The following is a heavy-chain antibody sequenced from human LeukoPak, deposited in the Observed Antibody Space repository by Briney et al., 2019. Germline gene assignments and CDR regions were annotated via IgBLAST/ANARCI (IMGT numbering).Heavy chain of an antibody. CDR2: ISVSGNT. CDR1: GFTLSSYA. J-gene: IGHJ5*02. V-gene: IGHV3-23*01. Sequence: GGSLRLSCAASGFTLSSYAMSWVRQGPGKGLEWVSAISVSGNTYHADSVKGRFTISRDSSKNTLYLQMNSLRAEDTAVYYCARDRMPSSYRGLDPWGQGTLVIVSS. D-gene: IGHD3-10*01. CDR3: ARDRMPSSYRGLDP.